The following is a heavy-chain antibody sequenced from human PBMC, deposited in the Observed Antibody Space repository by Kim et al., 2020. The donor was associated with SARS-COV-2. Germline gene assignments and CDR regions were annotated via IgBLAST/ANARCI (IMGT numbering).Heavy chain of an antibody. J-gene: IGHJ4*02. CDR2: ISYDGSNK. D-gene: IGHD6-19*01. Sequence: GGSLRLSCAASGFTFSSYGMHWVRQAPGKGLEWVSVISYDGSNKYYADSVKGRFTISRDNSKNTLYLQMNSLRAEDTAVYYCAKELDRNSSGWYYFDYWGQGTLVTVSS. CDR3: AKELDRNSSGWYYFDY. CDR1: GFTFSSYG. V-gene: IGHV3-30*18.